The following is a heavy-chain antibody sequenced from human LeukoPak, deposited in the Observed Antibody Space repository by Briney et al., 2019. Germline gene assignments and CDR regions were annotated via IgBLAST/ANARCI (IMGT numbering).Heavy chain of an antibody. Sequence: GGSLRLSCAASGFTFDDYAMHWVRQAPGKGLEWVSGIITIGYADSVKGRFTISGDNAKNSLYLQMNSLRVEDTALYYCAKDIGRVDTASTYMDVWGKGTTVTISS. D-gene: IGHD5-18*01. CDR2: IITI. CDR1: GFTFDDYA. V-gene: IGHV3-9*01. J-gene: IGHJ6*03. CDR3: AKDIGRVDTASTYMDV.